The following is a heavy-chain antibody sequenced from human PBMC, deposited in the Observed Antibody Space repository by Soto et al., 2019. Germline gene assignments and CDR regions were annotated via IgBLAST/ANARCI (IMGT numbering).Heavy chain of an antibody. Sequence: GGSLRLSCAASGFTFSSYGMHWVRQAPGKGLEWVAVISYDGSNKYYADSVKGRFTISRDNSKNTLYLQMNSLRAEDTAVYYCANTITKYYYDSSAQTPYFDYWGQGTLVTVSS. CDR1: GFTFSSYG. D-gene: IGHD3-22*01. CDR2: ISYDGSNK. CDR3: ANTITKYYYDSSAQTPYFDY. V-gene: IGHV3-30*18. J-gene: IGHJ4*02.